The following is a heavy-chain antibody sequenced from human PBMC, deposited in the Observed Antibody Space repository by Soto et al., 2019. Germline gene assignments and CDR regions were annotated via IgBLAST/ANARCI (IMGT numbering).Heavy chain of an antibody. D-gene: IGHD6-19*01. J-gene: IGHJ4*02. CDR1: GFSFSTYA. V-gene: IGHV3-23*01. CDR3: VSSEEGSSARLY. CDR2: ISGSGSWT. Sequence: EVQLLESGGGLVQPGGSLRLSCAASGFSFSTYAMRWVRQAPGKGLEWVSVISGSGSWTYYADSVKGRFTMSRDNSKNTASLQMNSLRLEDTALYYCVSSEEGSSARLYWGQGALVTVSS.